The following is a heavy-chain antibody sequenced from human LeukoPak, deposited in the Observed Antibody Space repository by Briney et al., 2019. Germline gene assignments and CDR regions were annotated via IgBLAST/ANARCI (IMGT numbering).Heavy chain of an antibody. CDR1: EFSVGSNY. CDR3: ARDWPVTRVFDY. Sequence: GGSLRLSCAASEFSVGSNYMTWVRQAPGKGLEWVSYISSSSSTIYYADSVKGRFTISRDNAKNSLYLQMNSLRAEDTAVYYCARDWPVTRVFDYWGQGTLVTVSS. CDR2: ISSSSSTI. V-gene: IGHV3-48*01. D-gene: IGHD3-16*02. J-gene: IGHJ4*02.